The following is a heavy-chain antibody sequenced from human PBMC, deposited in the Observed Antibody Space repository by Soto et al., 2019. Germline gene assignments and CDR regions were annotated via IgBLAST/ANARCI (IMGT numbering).Heavy chain of an antibody. CDR3: ARARRGYSSSSDRGWFDP. V-gene: IGHV4-59*01. CDR2: IYYSGST. CDR1: GGSISSYY. J-gene: IGHJ5*02. Sequence: SETLSLTCTVSGGSISSYYWSWIRQPPGKGLEWIGYIYYSGSTNYNPSLKSRVTISVDTSKNQFSLKLSSVTAADTAVYYCARARRGYSSSSDRGWFDPWSQGTLVTVSS. D-gene: IGHD6-6*01.